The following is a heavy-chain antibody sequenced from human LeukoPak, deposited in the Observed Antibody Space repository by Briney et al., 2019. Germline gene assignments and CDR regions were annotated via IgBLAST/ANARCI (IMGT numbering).Heavy chain of an antibody. CDR2: ISWNSGSI. J-gene: IGHJ4*02. CDR1: GFTFDDYA. CDR3: ARDGRVSSLDY. Sequence: PGGSLRLSCAASGFTFDDYAMHWVRQAPGKGLEWVSGISWNSGSIGYADSVKGRFTISRDNAKNSLYLQMNSLRAEDTAVYYCARDGRVSSLDYWGQGTLVTVSS. V-gene: IGHV3-9*01. D-gene: IGHD6-6*01.